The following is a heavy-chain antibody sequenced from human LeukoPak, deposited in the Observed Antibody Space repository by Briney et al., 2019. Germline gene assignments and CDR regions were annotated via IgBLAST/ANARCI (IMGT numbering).Heavy chain of an antibody. V-gene: IGHV4-4*07. CDR2: ISSTGSP. J-gene: IGHJ4*02. CDR1: SFSISRDY. CDR3: SRGLRTYYYAHDYPPLSLNYYCDY. D-gene: IGHD3-16*01. Sequence: SETLSLTCPLSSFSISRDYWTWIRQPAGEELEWIGLISSTGSPNYNPSLNSRVTMPVDTATNQFYLKLSSVTAADSAVYCCSRGLRTYYYAHDYPPLSLNYYCDYWGLGIQVTVSS.